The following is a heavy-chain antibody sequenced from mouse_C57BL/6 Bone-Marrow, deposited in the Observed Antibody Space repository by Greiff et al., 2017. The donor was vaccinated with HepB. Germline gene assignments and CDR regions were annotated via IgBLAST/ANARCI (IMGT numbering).Heavy chain of an antibody. Sequence: QVQLKQSGPGLVQPSQCLSITCTVTGFSFTSYGVHWVRQSPGKGLEWLGVIWRGGSTNYNAAFMSRLSIITDNSKSQVFFKMNRLQADDTAIYYCAKLGSSSYWYFDVWGTGTTVTVSS. J-gene: IGHJ1*03. CDR1: GFSFTSYG. V-gene: IGHV2-5*01. CDR2: IWRGGST. CDR3: AKLGSSSYWYFDV. D-gene: IGHD1-1*01.